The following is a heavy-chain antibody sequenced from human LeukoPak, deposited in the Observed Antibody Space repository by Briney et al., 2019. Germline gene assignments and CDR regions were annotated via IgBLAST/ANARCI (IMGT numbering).Heavy chain of an antibody. CDR1: GVIVSRNF. D-gene: IGHD6-19*01. V-gene: IGHV3-53*01. CDR3: ARGSGSGWPLDR. J-gene: IGHJ5*02. CDR2: MYAGGTT. Sequence: PGGSVRLFCAASGVIVSRNFMSWVRQAPGKGLQWVAIMYAGGTTDYSESVRGRFYISRDTSNNTLSLQMNSLRAEDTAVYYCARGSGSGWPLDRWGQGTLVTVSS.